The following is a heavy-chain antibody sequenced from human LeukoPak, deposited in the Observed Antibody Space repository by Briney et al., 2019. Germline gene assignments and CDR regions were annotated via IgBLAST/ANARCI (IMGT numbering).Heavy chain of an antibody. Sequence: GGSLRLSCAASGFTFSSYAMSWVRQAPGKGLEWVSAISGSGGSTYYADSVKGRFTISRDNSKNTLYLQMNSLRDEDTAVYYCASSLAAALNYFDYWGQGTLVTVSS. CDR2: ISGSGGST. CDR1: GFTFSSYA. J-gene: IGHJ4*02. D-gene: IGHD6-13*01. CDR3: ASSLAAALNYFDY. V-gene: IGHV3-23*01.